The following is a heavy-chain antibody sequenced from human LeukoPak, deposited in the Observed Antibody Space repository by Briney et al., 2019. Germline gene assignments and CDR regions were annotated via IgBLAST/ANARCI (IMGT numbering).Heavy chain of an antibody. CDR3: ARESYENTFDI. CDR2: IYSSGST. CDR1: GVSISSYY. J-gene: IGHJ3*02. D-gene: IGHD3-16*01. Sequence: SETLSLTCTVSGVSISSYYWSWIRQPAGKGLEWIGRIYSSGSTEYNPSLKSRDTMSVDTSKNQFSLKLSSVTAADTAIYYCARESYENTFDIWGQGTMVTVSS. V-gene: IGHV4-4*07.